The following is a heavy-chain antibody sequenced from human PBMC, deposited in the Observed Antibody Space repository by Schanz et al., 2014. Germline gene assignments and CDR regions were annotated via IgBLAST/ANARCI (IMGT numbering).Heavy chain of an antibody. D-gene: IGHD1-7*01. CDR2: ISGSSSYI. J-gene: IGHJ4*02. Sequence: LQLVESGGGVVQPGRSLRLSCAASGFPFRSYVMHWVRQAPGKGLEWVSSISGSSSYIYYADSVKGRFTISRDNAKNSLFLQMYSLRAEDTAVYYCASGHWELRYWGQGAVVNVSS. CDR1: GFPFRSYV. V-gene: IGHV3-21*01. CDR3: ASGHWELRY.